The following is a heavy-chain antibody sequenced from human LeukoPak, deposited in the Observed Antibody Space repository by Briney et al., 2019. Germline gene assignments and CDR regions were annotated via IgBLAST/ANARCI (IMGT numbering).Heavy chain of an antibody. D-gene: IGHD2-15*01. V-gene: IGHV3-21*01. CDR3: ARSRRTYCSGGSCYSDY. J-gene: IGHJ4*02. CDR1: GFTFSSYS. CDR2: ISSSSSYI. Sequence: GGSLRLSCAASGFTFSSYSMNWVRQAPGKGLKWVSSISSSSSYIYYADSVKGRFTISRDNAKNSLYLQMNSLRAEDTAVYYCARSRRTYCSGGSCYSDYWGQGTLVTVSS.